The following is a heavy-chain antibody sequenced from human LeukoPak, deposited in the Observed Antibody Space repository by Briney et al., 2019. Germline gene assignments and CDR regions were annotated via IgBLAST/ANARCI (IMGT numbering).Heavy chain of an antibody. CDR1: GGSISSYY. D-gene: IGHD3-22*01. J-gene: IGHJ4*02. V-gene: IGHV4-4*07. CDR3: ARESVAYYYDSSGHYYFDY. Sequence: SETLSLACTVSGGSISSYYWSWIRQPAGKGLEWIGRIYTSGSTNYNPSLKSRVTMSVDTSKNQFSLKLSSVTAADTAVYYCARESVAYYYDSSGHYYFDYWGQGTLVTVSS. CDR2: IYTSGST.